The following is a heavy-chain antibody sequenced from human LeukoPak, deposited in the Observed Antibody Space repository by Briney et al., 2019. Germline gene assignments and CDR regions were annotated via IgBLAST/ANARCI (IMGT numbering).Heavy chain of an antibody. J-gene: IGHJ5*02. Sequence: ASVKVSCKASGYTFANYYMHLVRQAPGQGLEWMGIINPGGGNTIYAQKFQGRVTMTRDTSTSTVYMELSSLRSEDTAVYYCARNALSGGDNWFDPWGQGTLVTVSS. D-gene: IGHD3-10*01. CDR3: ARNALSGGDNWFDP. CDR1: GYTFANYY. V-gene: IGHV1-46*01. CDR2: INPGGGNT.